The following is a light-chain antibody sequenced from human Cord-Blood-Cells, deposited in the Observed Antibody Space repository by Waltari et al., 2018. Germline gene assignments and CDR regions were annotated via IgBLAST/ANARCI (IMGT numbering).Light chain of an antibody. Sequence: QSALTQPPSASGSPGQSVPISCTGTSSDVGGYNYVSWYKQHPGNAPKLMIYEVSKRPSGVPDRFSGSKSGNTASLTVSGLQAEDEADYYCSSYAGSNNFVFGTGTKVTVL. CDR3: SSYAGSNNFV. CDR1: SSDVGGYNY. V-gene: IGLV2-8*01. CDR2: EVS. J-gene: IGLJ1*01.